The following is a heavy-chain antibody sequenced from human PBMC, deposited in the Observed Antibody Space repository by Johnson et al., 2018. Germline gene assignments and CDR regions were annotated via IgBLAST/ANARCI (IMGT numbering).Heavy chain of an antibody. Sequence: VQLVQSGGGLVQPGGSLRLSCVASGFTFSRYSMNWVRQAPGKGLEWVSSISSSSSYIYYADSVKGRFAISRDNSKNTLFLQMNSLRPEDTAVYYCVKGDQAAFDIWGHGTTVTVSS. D-gene: IGHD2-2*01. J-gene: IGHJ3*02. CDR1: GFTFSRYS. V-gene: IGHV3-21*01. CDR2: ISSSSSYI. CDR3: VKGDQAAFDI.